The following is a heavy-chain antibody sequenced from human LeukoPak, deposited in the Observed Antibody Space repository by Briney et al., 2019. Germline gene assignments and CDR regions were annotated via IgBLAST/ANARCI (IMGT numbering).Heavy chain of an antibody. V-gene: IGHV3-23*01. J-gene: IGHJ2*01. D-gene: IGHD6-6*01. Sequence: GGSLRLSCAASGFTFSSYAMSWVRQAPGKGLEWVSAISGSGGSTYYADSVKGRFTISRDNAKNSLYLQMNSLRAEDTAVYYCARELVPWYFDLWGRGTLVTVSS. CDR3: ARELVPWYFDL. CDR1: GFTFSSYA. CDR2: ISGSGGST.